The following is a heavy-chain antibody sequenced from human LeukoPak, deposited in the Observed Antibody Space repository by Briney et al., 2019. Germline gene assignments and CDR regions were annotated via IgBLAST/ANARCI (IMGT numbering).Heavy chain of an antibody. V-gene: IGHV3-30*18. CDR3: AKDLRAVDTAMVDY. Sequence: QPGRSLRLSCAASGFTFSSYGMHWVRQAPGKGLEWVAVISYDGSNKYYADSVKGRFTISRDNSKNTLYLQMNSLRAEDTAVYYCAKDLRAVDTAMVDYWGQGTLATVSS. J-gene: IGHJ4*02. CDR2: ISYDGSNK. D-gene: IGHD5-18*01. CDR1: GFTFSSYG.